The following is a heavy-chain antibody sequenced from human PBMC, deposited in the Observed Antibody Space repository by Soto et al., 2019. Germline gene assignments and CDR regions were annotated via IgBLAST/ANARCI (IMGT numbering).Heavy chain of an antibody. J-gene: IGHJ6*02. CDR3: ARDSHYGGNSNYYYYGVDV. CDR1: GFTVSSNY. CDR2: IYSGGST. Sequence: GGSLRLSCAASGFTVSSNYMSWVRQAPGKGLEWVSVIYSGGSTYYADSVKGRFAISRDNSKNTLYLQMNSLRAEDTAVYYCARDSHYGGNSNYYYYGVDVWGQGTTVTVSS. V-gene: IGHV3-53*01. D-gene: IGHD4-17*01.